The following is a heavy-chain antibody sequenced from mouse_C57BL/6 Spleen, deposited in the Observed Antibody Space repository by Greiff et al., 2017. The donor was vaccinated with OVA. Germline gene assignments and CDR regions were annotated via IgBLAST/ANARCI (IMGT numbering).Heavy chain of an antibody. Sequence: QVQLKQPGAELVKPGASVKLSCKASGYTFTSYWMHWVKQRPGRGLEWIGRIDPNSGGTKYNEKFKSKATLTVDKPSSTAYMQLSSLTSEDSAVYYCARRVYYYGSSYDCYAMDYWGQGTSVTVSS. V-gene: IGHV1-72*01. J-gene: IGHJ4*01. D-gene: IGHD1-1*01. CDR2: IDPNSGGT. CDR3: ARRVYYYGSSYDCYAMDY. CDR1: GYTFTSYW.